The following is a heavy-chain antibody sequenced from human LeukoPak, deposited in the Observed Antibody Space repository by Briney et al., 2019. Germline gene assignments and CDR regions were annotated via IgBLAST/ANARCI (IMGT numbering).Heavy chain of an antibody. CDR3: ARRRVPNAFDI. D-gene: IGHD4/OR15-4a*01. CDR1: GFTFSSYA. V-gene: IGHV3-64*01. J-gene: IGHJ3*02. Sequence: PTGGSLRLSCAASGFTFSSYAMHWVRQAPGKGLEYVSAISSNGGSTYYANSVKGRFTISRDNSKNTLYLQMGSLRAEDMAVYYCARRRVPNAFDIWGQGTMVTVSS. CDR2: ISSNGGST.